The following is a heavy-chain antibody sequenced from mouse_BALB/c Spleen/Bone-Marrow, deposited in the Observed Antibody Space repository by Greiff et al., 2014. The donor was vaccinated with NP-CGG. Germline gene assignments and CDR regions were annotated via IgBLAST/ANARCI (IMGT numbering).Heavy chain of an antibody. CDR1: GYTFSSYW. CDR2: ILPGSGST. D-gene: IGHD1-1*01. Sequence: VKVVESGAELMKPGASVKISCKATGYTFSSYWIEWVKQRPGHGLEWIGEILPGSGSTIYNEKFKGKATFTADTSSNTAYMQLSSLTSEDSAVYYCAREDYYGSSYFDYWGQGTTLTVSS. CDR3: AREDYYGSSYFDY. V-gene: IGHV1-9*01. J-gene: IGHJ2*01.